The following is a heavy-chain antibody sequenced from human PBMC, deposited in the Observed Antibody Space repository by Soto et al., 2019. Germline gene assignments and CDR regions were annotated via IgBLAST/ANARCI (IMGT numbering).Heavy chain of an antibody. Sequence: EVQLVESGGGLVQPGGSLRLSCAASGFTFSSYWMSWVRQAPGKGLEWVANIKQDGNEKYYVDSVKGRFTISRDNAKNPRYLQRTSLTPEDTAVNYWARGKSLAGKYWGQGTRVIVS. CDR1: GFTFSSYW. V-gene: IGHV3-7*05. CDR2: IKQDGNEK. D-gene: IGHD1-1*01. CDR3: ARGKSLAGKY. J-gene: IGHJ4*02.